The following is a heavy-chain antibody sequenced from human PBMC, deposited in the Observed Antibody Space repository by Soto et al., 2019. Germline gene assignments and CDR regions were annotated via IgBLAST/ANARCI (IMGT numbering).Heavy chain of an antibody. CDR1: GFTFSHYG. V-gene: IGHV3-30*03. D-gene: IGHD1-26*01. J-gene: IGHJ4*02. CDR3: ARYSGKYQGPIDY. CDR2: ISYYGSNK. Sequence: QVQLVESGGGVVQPGRSLRLSCAASGFTFSHYGIHWVRQAPGKGLEWLAVISYYGSNKHYAESVKGRFTVSRDNSKNTLYLQMNSLRAEDTAVYFCARYSGKYQGPIDYWGQGTLVTVSS.